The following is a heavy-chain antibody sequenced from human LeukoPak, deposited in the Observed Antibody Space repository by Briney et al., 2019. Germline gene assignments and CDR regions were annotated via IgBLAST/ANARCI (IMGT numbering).Heavy chain of an antibody. CDR3: ARRSNSNGNWYFDL. V-gene: IGHV4-4*09. Sequence: KPSETLSLTCTVSGGSISSYYWSWIRQPPGKGLEWIGYIYTSGSTNYNPSLKSRVTISVDTSKNQFSLKLSSVTAADTAVYYCARRSNSNGNWYFDLWGRGTLVTVSS. CDR2: IYTSGST. J-gene: IGHJ2*01. D-gene: IGHD5-18*01. CDR1: GGSISSYY.